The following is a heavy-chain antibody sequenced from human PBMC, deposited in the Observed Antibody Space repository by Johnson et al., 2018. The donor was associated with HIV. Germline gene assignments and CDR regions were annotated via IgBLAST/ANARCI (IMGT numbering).Heavy chain of an antibody. V-gene: IGHV3-11*04. J-gene: IGHJ3*02. CDR2: ISSSGGTI. D-gene: IGHD1-26*01. CDR1: RFTFSDYY. CDR3: ARGDRSTYYRRGAFDI. Sequence: QMLLVESGGGVVQPGRSLRLSCAASRFTFSDYYMSWIRRTPGKGLEWVSYISSSGGTIYYADSVKGRFTISRDNSKNTLYLQMNSLRAEDTAAYSCARGDRSTYYRRGAFDIWGQGTMVTVSS.